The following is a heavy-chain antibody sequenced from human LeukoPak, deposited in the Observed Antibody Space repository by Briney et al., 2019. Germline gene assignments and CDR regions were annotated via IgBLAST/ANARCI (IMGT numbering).Heavy chain of an antibody. J-gene: IGHJ4*02. CDR3: H. V-gene: IGHV4-38-2*02. CDR2: VYHTGST. Sequence: SETLSLTCIVSGDSLSSGYYWGWIRQSPGKGLEWIGSVYHTGSTYYNPSLKTRITVFVDTLTNQFSLRLRSVTAADTAMYFDHWGQGNLVTVSS. CDR1: GDSLSSGYY.